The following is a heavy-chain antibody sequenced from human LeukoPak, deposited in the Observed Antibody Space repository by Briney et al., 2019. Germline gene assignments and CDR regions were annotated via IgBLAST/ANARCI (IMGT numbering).Heavy chain of an antibody. Sequence: GGSLRLSCAVSGFTFSTYWMSWVRQAPGKGLEWVSAISGSGGSTYYADSVKGRFTISRDNSKNTLYLQMNSLRAEDTAVYYCAKDAVYDYYDSSGYSDYWGQGTLVTVSS. V-gene: IGHV3-23*01. CDR3: AKDAVYDYYDSSGYSDY. J-gene: IGHJ4*02. CDR1: GFTFSTYW. CDR2: ISGSGGST. D-gene: IGHD3-22*01.